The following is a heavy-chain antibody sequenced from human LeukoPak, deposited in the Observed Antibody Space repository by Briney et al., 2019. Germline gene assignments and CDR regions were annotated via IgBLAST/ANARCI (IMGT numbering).Heavy chain of an antibody. J-gene: IGHJ4*02. CDR3: ARGLYSSGWYGWDY. V-gene: IGHV3-11*06. CDR1: GFTFSDYY. CDR2: ISSSSSYT. D-gene: IGHD6-19*01. Sequence: GGSLRLSCAASGFTFSDYYMSWIRQAPGKGLEWDSYISSSSSYTNYADSVKGRFTIFRDNAKNSLYLQMNSLRAEDTAVYYCARGLYSSGWYGWDYWGQGTLVTVSS.